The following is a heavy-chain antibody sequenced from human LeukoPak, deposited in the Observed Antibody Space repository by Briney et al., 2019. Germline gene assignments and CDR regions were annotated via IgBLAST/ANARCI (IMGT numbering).Heavy chain of an antibody. Sequence: GGSLRLSCAASGFPFSYYAMSWVRQVQGLGPGWVSPTSGGGISTYYADSVKGRFTISRDNSENTLYLQMNSLRAEDTALYYCAKDGSGTYGPLDYWGQGTLVTVSS. CDR3: AKDGSGTYGPLDY. V-gene: IGHV3-23*01. D-gene: IGHD3-10*01. J-gene: IGHJ4*02. CDR2: TSGGGIST. CDR1: GFPFSYYA.